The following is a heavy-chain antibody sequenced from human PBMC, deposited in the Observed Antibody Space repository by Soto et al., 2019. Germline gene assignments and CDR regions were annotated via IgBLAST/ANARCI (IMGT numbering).Heavy chain of an antibody. D-gene: IGHD3-16*01. J-gene: IGHJ6*02. CDR2: INAGNGNT. Sequence: QVQLVQSGAEVKKPGASVKVSCKASGYTFTSYAMHWVRQAPGQRLEWMGWINAGNGNTKYSQKCQGRVTITRDTSASTAYMELSSLRSEDTAVYYCARVRGSYHSYGMDVWGQGTTVTVSS. CDR3: ARVRGSYHSYGMDV. V-gene: IGHV1-3*01. CDR1: GYTFTSYA.